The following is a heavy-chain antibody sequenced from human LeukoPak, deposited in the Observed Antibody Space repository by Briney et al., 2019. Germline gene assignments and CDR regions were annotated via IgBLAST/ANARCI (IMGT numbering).Heavy chain of an antibody. CDR1: RFSSRRYA. Sequence: GGSLRLSCAASRFSSRRYATSSVCQAPGKGLEWVSAISGSGGSTHYADSVKGRFTISRDNSKTTLYLQMNSLKAEDTAVYYVDKDALVMVAATPDAFEIWRQGTMVTVSS. CDR3: DKDALVMVAATPDAFEI. V-gene: IGHV3-23*01. D-gene: IGHD2-15*01. CDR2: ISGSGGST. J-gene: IGHJ3*02.